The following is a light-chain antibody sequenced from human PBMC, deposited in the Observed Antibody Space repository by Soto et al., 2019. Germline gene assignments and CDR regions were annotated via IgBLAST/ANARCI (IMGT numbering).Light chain of an antibody. CDR3: QQYYSIPFT. CDR1: QSVLYNSNNKNH. CDR2: GAS. V-gene: IGKV4-1*01. J-gene: IGKJ5*01. Sequence: DFVTTQAPDSLAVSLGERATINCKSSQSVLYNSNNKNHLGWFQQKPGHPPKLLIYGASFRPSGVPDRFSGSGSGTDFTLTISSLQAEDVAVYYCQQYYSIPFTFGQGTRLEIK.